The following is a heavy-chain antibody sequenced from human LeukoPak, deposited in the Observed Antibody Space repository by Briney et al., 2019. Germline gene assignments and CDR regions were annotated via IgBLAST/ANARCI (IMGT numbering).Heavy chain of an antibody. CDR2: IGGSGENT. V-gene: IGHV3-23*01. Sequence: GGSLRLSCAASGFTFSNYAMNWVRQAPGKGLEWVSSIGGSGENTYYADSVKGRFTISRDNSKNTLYLQMNSLRAEDTAVYYCAKPITMIVGCPSRWGQGTLVTVSS. CDR1: GFTFSNYA. CDR3: AKPITMIVGCPSR. D-gene: IGHD3-22*01. J-gene: IGHJ4*02.